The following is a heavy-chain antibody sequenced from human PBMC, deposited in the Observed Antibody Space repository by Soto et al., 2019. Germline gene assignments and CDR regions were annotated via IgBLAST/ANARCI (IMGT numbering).Heavy chain of an antibody. J-gene: IGHJ4*02. D-gene: IGHD1-1*01. CDR1: GFTFSSYW. CDR2: ITSDGGGT. Sequence: EVQLVESGGGLVQPGGSLRLSCAASGFTFSSYWMHWVRQVPEKGLVWVARITSDGGGTFYADSVKGRFTVSRDNAKNTMYLQMNSLRVEDTAVYYCAREQDGTGPTADFWGQGTPVTVSS. CDR3: AREQDGTGPTADF. V-gene: IGHV3-74*01.